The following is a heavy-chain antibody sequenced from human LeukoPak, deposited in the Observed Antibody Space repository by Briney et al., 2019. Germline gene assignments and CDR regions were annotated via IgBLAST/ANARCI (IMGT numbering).Heavy chain of an antibody. CDR1: GFSLSTSGVG. J-gene: IGHJ4*02. V-gene: IGHV2-5*01. D-gene: IGHD4-17*01. Sequence: SGPTLVKPTQTLTLTCSFSGFSLSTSGVGVGWIRQPPGKALEWLALIYWNDDKRYRASLKSRITITKGTSKNQVVLTMTNMDPVDTATYYCVLATAVTTGFDYWGQGTLVTVSS. CDR3: VLATAVTTGFDY. CDR2: IYWNDDK.